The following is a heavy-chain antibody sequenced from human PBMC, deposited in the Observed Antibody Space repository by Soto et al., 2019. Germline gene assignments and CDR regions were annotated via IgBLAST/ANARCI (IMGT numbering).Heavy chain of an antibody. V-gene: IGHV1-46*03. CDR2: INPSGGST. D-gene: IGHD6-6*01. J-gene: IGHJ5*02. CDR1: GYTFTSYY. CDR3: ARGVVPLTSSSSWFDP. Sequence: ASVKVSCKASGYTFTSYYMHWVRQAPGQGLEWMGIINPSGGSTSYAQKFQGRVTMTRDTSTSTVYMELSSLRSEDTAVYYCARGVVPLTSSSSWFDPWGQGTLVTV.